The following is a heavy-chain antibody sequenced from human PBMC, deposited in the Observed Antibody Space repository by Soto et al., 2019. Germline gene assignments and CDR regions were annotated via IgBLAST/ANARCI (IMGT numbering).Heavy chain of an antibody. CDR3: AHSDLGSLGADSGSTNKYYYYYGMDV. CDR2: LYWNDDK. V-gene: IGHV2-5*01. CDR1: GFSLSTSGVG. D-gene: IGHD6-19*01. Sequence: SGPTLVNPTQTLTLTCTFSGFSLSTSGVGVGWIRQPPGKALEWLALLYWNDDKRYSPSQKSRLTNTKDTSKNQVVLTMTNMDPVDTATYYCAHSDLGSLGADSGSTNKYYYYYGMDVWGQGTTVTVSS. J-gene: IGHJ6*02.